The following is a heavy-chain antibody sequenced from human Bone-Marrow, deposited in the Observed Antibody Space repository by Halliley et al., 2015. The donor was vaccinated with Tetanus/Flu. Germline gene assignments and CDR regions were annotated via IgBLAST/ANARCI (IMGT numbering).Heavy chain of an antibody. J-gene: IGHJ4*02. V-gene: IGHV3-23*01. CDR1: GFTFNIYA. CDR2: ISASGDST. D-gene: IGHD3-10*01. Sequence: SLRLSCAASGFTFNIYAMTWARQAPGKGLEWVSGISASGDSTYYGDSVKGRFIISRDNSKNTLYLQMSSLRAEDTAIYSCATGRFGELSGHFDYWGQGTLVTVSS. CDR3: ATGRFGELSGHFDY.